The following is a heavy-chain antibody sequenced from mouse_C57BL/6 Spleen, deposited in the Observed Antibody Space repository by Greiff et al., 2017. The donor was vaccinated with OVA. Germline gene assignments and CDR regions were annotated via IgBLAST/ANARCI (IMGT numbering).Heavy chain of an antibody. CDR1: GYTFTSYW. Sequence: VQLQQPGTELVKPGASVKLSCKASGYTFTSYWMHWVKQRPGQGLEWIGNINPSNGGTNYNEKFKSKATLTLDKASSTAYMQLSSLTSEDPAVYYCARSGLTGRNYFDYWGQGTTLTVSS. V-gene: IGHV1-53*01. D-gene: IGHD4-1*01. CDR2: INPSNGGT. CDR3: ARSGLTGRNYFDY. J-gene: IGHJ2*01.